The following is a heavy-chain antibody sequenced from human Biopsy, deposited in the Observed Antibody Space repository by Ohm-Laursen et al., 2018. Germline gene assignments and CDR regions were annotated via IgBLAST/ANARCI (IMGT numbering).Heavy chain of an antibody. V-gene: IGHV4-59*12. Sequence: SETLSLTCTVSGDSISRYYWSWIRQPPGKGLQWIGYVYYTGSTDYNPSLQSRVTISDDTSKNHFFLRLRSATPADTAIYYCARDRGYYSDRTVPGYFDLWGRGTLVTVSS. CDR2: VYYTGST. J-gene: IGHJ2*01. D-gene: IGHD3-22*01. CDR3: ARDRGYYSDRTVPGYFDL. CDR1: GDSISRYY.